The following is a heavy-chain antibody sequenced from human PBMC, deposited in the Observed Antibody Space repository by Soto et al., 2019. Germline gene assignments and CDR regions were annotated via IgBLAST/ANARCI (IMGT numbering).Heavy chain of an antibody. V-gene: IGHV4-39*01. Sequence: QLQLQESGPGLVKPSETLSLTCTVSGGSISSSSYYWGWIRQPPGKGLEWIGSIYYSGSTYYNPSLKSRVTISVDTSKNQFSLKLSSVTAADTAVYYCARHRPRKGYCSGGSCLGDYWGQGTLVTVSS. CDR3: ARHRPRKGYCSGGSCLGDY. J-gene: IGHJ4*02. D-gene: IGHD2-15*01. CDR1: GGSISSSSYY. CDR2: IYYSGST.